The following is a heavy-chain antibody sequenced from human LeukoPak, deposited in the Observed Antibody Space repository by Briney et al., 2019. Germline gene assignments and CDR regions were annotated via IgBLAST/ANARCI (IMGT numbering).Heavy chain of an antibody. CDR1: GGSISSYY. V-gene: IGHV4-59*01. Sequence: SETLSLTCTVSGGSISSYYWSWIRQPPGKGLEWIGYIYYSGSTNYNPSLKSRVTISVDTSKNQFSLKLSSVTAADTAVYYCARDRGDSTFDYWGQGTLVTVSS. D-gene: IGHD2-21*02. CDR3: ARDRGDSTFDY. CDR2: IYYSGST. J-gene: IGHJ4*02.